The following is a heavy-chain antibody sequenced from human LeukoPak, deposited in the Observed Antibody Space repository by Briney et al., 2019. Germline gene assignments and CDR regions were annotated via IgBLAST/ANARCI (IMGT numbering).Heavy chain of an antibody. CDR3: AKDLGRLRFLEWDNYKSDAFDI. Sequence: GGSLRLSCAASGFTFSSYGMHWVRQAPGKGLEWVAFIRYDGSNKYYADSVKGRFTISRDNSKNTLYLQMNSLRAEDTAVYYCAKDLGRLRFLEWDNYKSDAFDIWGQGTMVTVSS. J-gene: IGHJ3*02. D-gene: IGHD3-3*01. V-gene: IGHV3-30*02. CDR1: GFTFSSYG. CDR2: IRYDGSNK.